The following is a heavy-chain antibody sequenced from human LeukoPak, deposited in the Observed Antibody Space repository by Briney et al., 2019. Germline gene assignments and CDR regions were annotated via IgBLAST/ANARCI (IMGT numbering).Heavy chain of an antibody. CDR2: IYYSGST. D-gene: IGHD6-13*01. CDR1: GGSISSYY. CDR3: ARDRQQLDYYMDV. J-gene: IGHJ6*03. Sequence: SETLSLTCTVSGGSISSYYWSWIRQPPGKGLEWIGYIYYSGSTNYNPSLKGRVTISVDTSKNQFSLKLSSVTAADTAVYYCARDRQQLDYYMDVWGKGTTVTVSS. V-gene: IGHV4-59*01.